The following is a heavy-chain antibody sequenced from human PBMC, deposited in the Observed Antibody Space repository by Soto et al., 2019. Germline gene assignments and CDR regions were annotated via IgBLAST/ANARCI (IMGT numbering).Heavy chain of an antibody. J-gene: IGHJ5*02. V-gene: IGHV1-18*01. CDR1: GYTFTSYG. CDR3: ARVVTVVDVLFRFDP. D-gene: IGHD2-21*01. CDR2: IGAYNGNT. Sequence: QVQLVQSGAEVKKPGASVKVSCKASGYTFTSYGISWVRQAPGQGLEWMGWIGAYNGNTNYAQKLQGRVTMTTDTSTSTAYMELRSLRSDDTAVYYCARVVTVVDVLFRFDPWGQGTLVTVSS.